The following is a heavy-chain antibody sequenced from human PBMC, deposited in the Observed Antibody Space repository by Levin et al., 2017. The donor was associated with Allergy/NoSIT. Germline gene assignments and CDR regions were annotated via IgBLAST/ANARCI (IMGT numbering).Heavy chain of an antibody. D-gene: IGHD6-19*01. CDR1: GYNFDKYW. CDR2: IYPGDSDT. CDR3: VRRNIPVAEIHSFDI. V-gene: IGHV5-51*01. J-gene: IGHJ3*02. Sequence: KVSCKGSGYNFDKYWIGWVRQMPGKGLDWMGIIYPGDSDTRYSPPFEGQVTIPADKSISTAYLQWSSLKASDTAIYYCVRRNIPVAEIHSFDIWGQGTMVTVSS.